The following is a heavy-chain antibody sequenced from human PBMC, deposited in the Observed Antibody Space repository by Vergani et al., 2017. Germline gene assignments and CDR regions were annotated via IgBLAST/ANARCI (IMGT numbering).Heavy chain of an antibody. CDR1: GGSFSGYY. CDR3: ARGDSSCLYGY. J-gene: IGHJ4*02. Sequence: QVQLQQWGAGLLKPSETLSLTCAVSGGSFSGYYWSWIRQPPGKGLEWIWEINHSGSTIYNPSLKSRDTISVDTSKNQFLLKLSAVTSSDTAVYFCARGDSSCLYGYWGRGTLITVSS. D-gene: IGHD6-19*01. V-gene: IGHV4-34*01. CDR2: INHSGST.